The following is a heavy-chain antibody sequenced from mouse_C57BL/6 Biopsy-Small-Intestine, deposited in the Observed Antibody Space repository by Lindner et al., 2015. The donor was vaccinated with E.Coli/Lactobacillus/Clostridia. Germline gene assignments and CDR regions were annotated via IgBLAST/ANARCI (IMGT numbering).Heavy chain of an antibody. CDR2: INPTSGGST. J-gene: IGHJ1*01. CDR3: ARSGPVGQKLDYGLDV. Sequence: SVKVSCKASGYMFGIYYMHWVRQAPGQGLEWMGIINPTSGGSTSYAQKFKGRVTLTVDTSTSIAHMEVTDLTSEDTAVYFRARSGPVGQKLDYGLDVWGQGTTVTVSS. V-gene: IGHV1-26*01. D-gene: IGHD1-1*01. CDR1: GYMFGIYY.